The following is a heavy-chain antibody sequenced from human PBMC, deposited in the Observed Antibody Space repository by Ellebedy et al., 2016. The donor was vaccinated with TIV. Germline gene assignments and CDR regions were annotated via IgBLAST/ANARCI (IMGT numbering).Heavy chain of an antibody. D-gene: IGHD1-1*01. CDR2: ISPYTGNK. V-gene: IGHV1-18*04. Sequence: AASVKVSCKASGYTFTYRYLHWVRQAPGQGLEWMGWISPYTGNKNYAQKLQGRVTMTADTSTNTAYMDLRSLTSDDTAVYYCTRGSQRWVDYWGQGTLVTVSS. CDR3: TRGSQRWVDY. CDR1: GYTFTYRY. J-gene: IGHJ4*02.